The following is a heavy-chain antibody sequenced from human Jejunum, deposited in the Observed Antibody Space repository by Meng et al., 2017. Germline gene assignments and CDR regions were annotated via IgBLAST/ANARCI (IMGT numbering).Heavy chain of an antibody. D-gene: IGHD3-22*01. CDR1: GFSFSSYR. Sequence: GGSLRLSCAASGFSFSSYRMSWVRQAPGKGLEWVSGISSRGGGTYYADSVKGRFTISRDNSKNTLYLQMNSLRAEDTAVYYCVSYYYDISGFNYWGQGTLVTGYS. CDR2: ISSRGGGT. V-gene: IGHV3-23*01. J-gene: IGHJ4*02. CDR3: VSYYYDISGFNY.